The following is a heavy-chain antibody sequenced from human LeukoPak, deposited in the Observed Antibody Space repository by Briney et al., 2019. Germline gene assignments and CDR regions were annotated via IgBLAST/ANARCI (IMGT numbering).Heavy chain of an antibody. CDR2: IFPLFGTA. V-gene: IGHV1-69*05. CDR1: GYTFTSYG. CDR3: ASRVRGPFPFDY. J-gene: IGHJ4*02. D-gene: IGHD3-10*01. Sequence: SVKVSCKASGYTFTSYGISWVRQAPGQGLECMGGIFPLFGTANYAQKFQGRVTITTDESTSTAYMELSSLRSEDTAVYYCASRVRGPFPFDYWGQGTLVTVSS.